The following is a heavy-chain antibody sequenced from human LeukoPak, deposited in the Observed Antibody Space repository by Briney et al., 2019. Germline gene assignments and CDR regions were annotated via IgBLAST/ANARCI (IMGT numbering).Heavy chain of an antibody. J-gene: IGHJ4*02. CDR2: INPSAGNT. CDR1: GYTFINYY. Sequence: ASVKVSCKASGYTFINYYVHWVRPAPGQGPEYMGIINPSAGNTNYAQKLQARTTTTRDTSTTTVYMELSSLVSEDTGVYYCARERPSKCYFDYWGQGTRVSVSS. V-gene: IGHV1-46*01. CDR3: ARERPSKCYFDY.